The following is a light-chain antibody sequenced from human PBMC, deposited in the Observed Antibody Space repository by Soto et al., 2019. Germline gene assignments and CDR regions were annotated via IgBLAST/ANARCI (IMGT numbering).Light chain of an antibody. Sequence: QSVLTQPASVSGSPGQSLTISCTGTSSDVGCYKYVSWYQQHPGKAPTLIIYEASSRPPGACDRCSGSESGNTTSLTISGLQADDEADYYCSSSTSNITLPYVCGTGTKVTVL. CDR3: SSSTSNITLPYV. CDR1: SSDVGCYKY. V-gene: IGLV2-14*01. J-gene: IGLJ1*01. CDR2: EAS.